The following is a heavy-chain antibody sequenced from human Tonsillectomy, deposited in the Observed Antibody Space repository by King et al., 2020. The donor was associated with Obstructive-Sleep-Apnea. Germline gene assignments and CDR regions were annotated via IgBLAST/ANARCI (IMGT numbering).Heavy chain of an antibody. CDR2: IHSSWTT. CDR1: VASFTSYD. J-gene: IGHJ4*02. CDR3: ARDVRRGNAEFDS. D-gene: IGHD3-16*01. V-gene: IGHV4-59*01. Sequence: VQLQDSGPGLVKPSYTLSLTCTVSVASFTSYDWTWILQPPGKVLEWIGYIHSSWTTSYNPTLKNRVAMSRDPSNNHFSLNLSSVTAADTAVYYCARDVRRGNAEFDSWGQGTLITVSS.